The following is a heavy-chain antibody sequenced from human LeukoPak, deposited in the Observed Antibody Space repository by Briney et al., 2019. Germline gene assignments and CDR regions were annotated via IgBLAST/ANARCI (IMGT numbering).Heavy chain of an antibody. D-gene: IGHD6-13*01. Sequence: PSETLSLTCAISGGSISSSNWWTWVRQPPGKGLEWIGYIYYSGSTNYNPSLKSRVTISVDTSKNQFSLKLSSVTAADTAVYYCARDLGGSSRVNAFDIWGQGTMVTVSS. V-gene: IGHV4-4*02. CDR2: IYYSGST. J-gene: IGHJ3*02. CDR1: GGSISSSNW. CDR3: ARDLGGSSRVNAFDI.